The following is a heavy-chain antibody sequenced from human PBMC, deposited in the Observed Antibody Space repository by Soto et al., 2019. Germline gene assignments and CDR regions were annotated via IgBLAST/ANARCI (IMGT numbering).Heavy chain of an antibody. CDR2: IIPIFSTP. D-gene: IGHD3-22*01. CDR3: ARPIQYYFDTSAQSAWFDP. V-gene: IGHV1-69*12. CDR1: GGTFGSYA. Sequence: QVQLVQSGAEVRKPGSSVKVSCKTSGGTFGSYAISWVRQAPRQGLEWMGGIIPIFSTPNYAQKFQGRVTITADESTSTAYMELSSLRSEDTAVYYCARPIQYYFDTSAQSAWFDPWGQGTLVTVSS. J-gene: IGHJ5*02.